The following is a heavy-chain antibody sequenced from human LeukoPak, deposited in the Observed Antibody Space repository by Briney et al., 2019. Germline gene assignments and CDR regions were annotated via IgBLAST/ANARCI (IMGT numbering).Heavy chain of an antibody. CDR2: ISGSNSYI. CDR3: AKVPNSSSWYGGNWFDP. J-gene: IGHJ5*02. CDR1: GFTFNSYS. D-gene: IGHD6-13*01. Sequence: GGSLRLSCAASGFTFNSYSMNWVRQAPGKGLEWVSSISGSNSYIYYADSMKGRFTISRDNAKNSLYLQMNSLRAEDTAVYYCAKVPNSSSWYGGNWFDPWGQGTLVTVSS. V-gene: IGHV3-21*04.